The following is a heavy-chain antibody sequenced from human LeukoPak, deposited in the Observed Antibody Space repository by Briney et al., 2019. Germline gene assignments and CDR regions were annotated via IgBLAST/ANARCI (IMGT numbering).Heavy chain of an antibody. CDR2: ISWNSGSI. D-gene: IGHD4-17*01. CDR1: GFTFDDYA. CDR3: AREYGDYAIHQYYFDY. J-gene: IGHJ4*02. Sequence: GRSLRLSCAASGFTFDDYAMHWVRQAPGKGLEWVSGISWNSGSIGYADSVKGRFTISRDNAKNSLYLQMNSLRAEDTAVYYCAREYGDYAIHQYYFDYWGQGTLVTVSS. V-gene: IGHV3-9*01.